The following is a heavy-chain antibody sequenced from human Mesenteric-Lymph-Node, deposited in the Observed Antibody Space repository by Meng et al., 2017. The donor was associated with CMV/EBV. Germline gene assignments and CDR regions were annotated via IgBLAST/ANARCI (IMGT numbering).Heavy chain of an antibody. CDR1: GGSISSISYY. CDR2: IFYRVST. CDR3: ARVNPYCSGGSCYWDSIYYYYYYGMDV. J-gene: IGHJ6*02. Sequence: SETLSLTCQLFGGSISSISYYWGAIRQPPGKGLEWIGIIFYRVSTYYNPSRKSRVTISVDTSKNQFSLKLSSVNAADTAVYYCARVNPYCSGGSCYWDSIYYYYYYGMDVWGQGTTVTVSS. D-gene: IGHD2-15*01. V-gene: IGHV4-39*01.